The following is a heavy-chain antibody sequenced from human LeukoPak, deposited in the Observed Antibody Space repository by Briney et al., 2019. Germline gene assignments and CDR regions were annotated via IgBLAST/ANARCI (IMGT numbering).Heavy chain of an antibody. CDR1: GFTFSSYA. Sequence: GGSLRLSCAASGFTFSSYAMNWVRQAPGKGLEWISSISGSGDNTYYTDSVKGRFTISRDNSKNTLYLQMNSLRAEDTAVYYCAKDKMVRGIIWFFDYWGPGTLVTVSS. V-gene: IGHV3-23*01. CDR2: ISGSGDNT. CDR3: AKDKMVRGIIWFFDY. D-gene: IGHD3-10*01. J-gene: IGHJ4*02.